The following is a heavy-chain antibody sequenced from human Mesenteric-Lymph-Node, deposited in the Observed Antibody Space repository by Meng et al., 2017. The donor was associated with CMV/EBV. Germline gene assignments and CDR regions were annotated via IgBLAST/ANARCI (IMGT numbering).Heavy chain of an antibody. CDR2: IKNRYDGGTT. V-gene: IGHV3-15*01. J-gene: IGHJ4*02. CDR1: GFSLNNAW. CDR3: ARDWSGYYSFDY. Sequence: GGSLRLSCVASGFSLNNAWMSWVRQAPGKGLEWVGRIKNRYDGGTTEYAAPVKGRFTISRDDSESTLYLQMNSLKAEDTAVYYCARDWSGYYSFDYWGQGTLVTVSS. D-gene: IGHD3-3*01.